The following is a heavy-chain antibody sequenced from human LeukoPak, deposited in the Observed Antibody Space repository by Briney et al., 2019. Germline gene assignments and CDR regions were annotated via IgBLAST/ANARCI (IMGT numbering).Heavy chain of an antibody. CDR3: ARQYSSGWPWFDP. CDR2: IFYSGSA. V-gene: IGHV4-39*01. CDR1: GGSLSSGGYH. Sequence: SETLSLTCTVSGGSLSSGGYHWGWIRQPPGQGLVWVGRIFYSGSAYYNPALTSRVTISADTSKNQFSLKLTSVTAADAALYYCARQYSSGWPWFDPWGQGTLVTVSS. J-gene: IGHJ5*02. D-gene: IGHD6-19*01.